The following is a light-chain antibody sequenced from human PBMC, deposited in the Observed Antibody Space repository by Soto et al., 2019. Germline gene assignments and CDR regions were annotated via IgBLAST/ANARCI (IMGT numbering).Light chain of an antibody. CDR3: QQYGDSLLT. CDR2: HAS. V-gene: IGKV3-20*01. J-gene: IGKJ4*01. Sequence: ENVLTQSPGTLSLSPGERATLSCRASQSISNSYLAWYQQKPGQTPSLLTYHASNRATGIPDRFSGSGSGTDFTLTISRLEPEDFAVYYCQQYGDSLLTFGGGTKVEIK. CDR1: QSISNSY.